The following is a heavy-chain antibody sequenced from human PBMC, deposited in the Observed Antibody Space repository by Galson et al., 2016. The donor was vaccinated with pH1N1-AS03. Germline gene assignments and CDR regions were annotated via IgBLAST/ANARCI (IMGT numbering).Heavy chain of an antibody. Sequence: SETLSLTCSVSGDSMDSSSYRWGWIRQPPGKGLEWTGTVYYSGRTYYNPSLNRRVTISVDVSRRHFSLKLKSVSATDTGVYYCARQATPEGWLHYTWFDPWGQGTLVTVSS. CDR1: GDSMDSSSYR. V-gene: IGHV4-39*01. CDR2: VYYSGRT. D-gene: IGHD5-24*01. J-gene: IGHJ5*02. CDR3: ARQATPEGWLHYTWFDP.